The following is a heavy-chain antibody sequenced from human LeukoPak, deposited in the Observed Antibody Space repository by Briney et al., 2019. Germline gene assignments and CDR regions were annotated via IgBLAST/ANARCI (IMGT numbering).Heavy chain of an antibody. CDR3: AKSHPGTATEYSHD. J-gene: IGHJ1*01. CDR2: IGGSGSST. V-gene: IGHV3-23*01. D-gene: IGHD2-15*01. CDR1: GFTFNSYA. Sequence: PGGSLRLSCAASGFTFNSYAMPGVGPAPGKGLEGVSGIGGSGSSTHYADSVKGRFTISTDNSKTTLYLQMNSLGAHDTAVYYCAKSHPGTATEYSHDSGQRTLVT.